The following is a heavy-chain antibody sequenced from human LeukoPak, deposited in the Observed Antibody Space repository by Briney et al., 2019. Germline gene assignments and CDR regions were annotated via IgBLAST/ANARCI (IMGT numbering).Heavy chain of an antibody. Sequence: SETLSLTCAVYGGSFSGYYWSWIRQPPGKGLEWIGEINHSGSTNYNPSLKSRVTISVDTSKNQFSLKLSSVTAADTAVYYCARRHWWLQFFDYWGQRTLVTVSS. D-gene: IGHD5-12*01. V-gene: IGHV4-34*01. CDR1: GGSFSGYY. CDR2: INHSGST. J-gene: IGHJ4*02. CDR3: ARRHWWLQFFDY.